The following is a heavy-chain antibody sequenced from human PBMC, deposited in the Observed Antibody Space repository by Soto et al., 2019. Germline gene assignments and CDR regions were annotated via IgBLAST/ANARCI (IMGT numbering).Heavy chain of an antibody. J-gene: IGHJ5*02. CDR1: RFTFSSYS. CDR3: AKLSRNIKNCFDP. Sequence: EVQLLESGGGLVQPGGSLRLSCAVSRFTFSSYSFSWVRQPSGKGLEWIARISVSGANTHYADSVKGRFTVSRDNSKNTLYLQMNNLRAEDTAVYYCAKLSRNIKNCFDPWGQGTLVTVSS. V-gene: IGHV3-23*01. CDR2: ISVSGANT.